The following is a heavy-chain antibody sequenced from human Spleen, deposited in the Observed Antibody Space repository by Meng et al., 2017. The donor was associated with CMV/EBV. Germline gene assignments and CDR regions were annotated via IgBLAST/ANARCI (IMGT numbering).Heavy chain of an antibody. CDR3: ARDHYDILTGWGYYFDY. CDR1: TFTSYG. D-gene: IGHD3-9*01. Sequence: TFTSYGISWVRQAPGQGVEWMGWIRAYNGNKNYAQKLQGRVTMTTDTSTSTAYMELRSLRSDDTAVYYCARDHYDILTGWGYYFDYWGQGTLVTVSS. CDR2: IRAYNGNK. J-gene: IGHJ4*02. V-gene: IGHV1-18*01.